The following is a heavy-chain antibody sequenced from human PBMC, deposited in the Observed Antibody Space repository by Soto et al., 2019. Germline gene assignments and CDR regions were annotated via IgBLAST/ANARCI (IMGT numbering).Heavy chain of an antibody. CDR1: GDTFSSYA. CDR2: IVPFIGTT. CDR3: GGGGFSSSWRFDY. D-gene: IGHD6-13*01. J-gene: IGHJ4*02. V-gene: IGHV1-69*06. Sequence: QVQLVQSGAEVRKPGSSVKVSCKASGDTFSSYAISWVRQAPGQGLEWMGGIVPFIGTTNYAQNFQGRVTIPAEKPPSLPYVELPSRSSADTAVYSCGGGGFSSSWRFDYGGQGARVPFSS.